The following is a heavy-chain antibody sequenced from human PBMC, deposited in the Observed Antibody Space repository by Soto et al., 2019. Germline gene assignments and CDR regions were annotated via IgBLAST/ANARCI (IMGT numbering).Heavy chain of an antibody. CDR3: AKEMVGGGIRPHFDN. V-gene: IGHV1-2*02. CDR1: GYTFTAYF. Sequence: ASVKVSCKASGYTFTAYFIHWVRQAPGQGLEWLGWINPNSGGTKYVEKFQGRLTMTGDTSINTAYMDLSSLKTDDTAVYYCAKEMVGGGIRPHFDNWGQGTLVTVSS. CDR2: INPNSGGT. D-gene: IGHD2-21*01. J-gene: IGHJ4*02.